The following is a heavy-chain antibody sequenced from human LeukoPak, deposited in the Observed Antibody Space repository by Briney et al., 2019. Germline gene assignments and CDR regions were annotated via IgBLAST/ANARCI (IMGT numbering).Heavy chain of an antibody. V-gene: IGHV4-34*01. CDR2: INHSGST. Sequence: PSETLSLTCAVYGGSFSGYYWSWIRQPPGKGLEWIGEINHSGSTNYNPSLKSRVTISVDTSKNQFSLKLSSVTAADTAVYYCARRPCCGGRFNNWFDPWGQGTLVTVSS. J-gene: IGHJ5*02. CDR3: ARRPCCGGRFNNWFDP. D-gene: IGHD2-21*01. CDR1: GGSFSGYY.